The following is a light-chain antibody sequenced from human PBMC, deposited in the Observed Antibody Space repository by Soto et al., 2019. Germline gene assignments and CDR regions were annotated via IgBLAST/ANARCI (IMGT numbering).Light chain of an antibody. J-gene: IGKJ3*01. CDR3: QQYDSTPLS. CDR2: DAS. Sequence: DIQMTQSPSSLSASVGDRVTITCQASQDISNYLNWYRQKPGKAPKLLIYDASNLETGVPSRFSGSGSGTDFTFTISSLQPEDIATYYCQQYDSTPLSFGPGTKVDI. V-gene: IGKV1-33*01. CDR1: QDISNY.